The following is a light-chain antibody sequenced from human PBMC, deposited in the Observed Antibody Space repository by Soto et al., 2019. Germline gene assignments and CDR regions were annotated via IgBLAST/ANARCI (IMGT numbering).Light chain of an antibody. CDR3: QQANSLPIT. CDR1: QGISRS. V-gene: IGKV1D-12*01. CDR2: PAS. J-gene: IGKJ5*01. Sequence: IQMTQSPSSVSASVGYRLTITCRASQGISRSLEWYQQKXGKAPKLLIYPASSLQSGVPSRFRGSGSGTDFTLTISSLQPEDFATYYCQQANSLPITFGQGTRLEIK.